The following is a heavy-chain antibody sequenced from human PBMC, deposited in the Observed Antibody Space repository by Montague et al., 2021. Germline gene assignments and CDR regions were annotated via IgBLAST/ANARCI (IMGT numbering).Heavy chain of an antibody. Sequence: SLRLSCAASGFPFSTFWMTWVRQAPGKGLEWVATIKEDGSVKYYVDSVKGRFTISRDNAKNSLYLQMDSLRAEDTAIYYCTKSTWYAFDYWGQGTLVTVSS. CDR2: IKEDGSVK. D-gene: IGHD2-8*01. CDR1: GFPFSTFW. V-gene: IGHV3-7*01. CDR3: TKSTWYAFDY. J-gene: IGHJ4*02.